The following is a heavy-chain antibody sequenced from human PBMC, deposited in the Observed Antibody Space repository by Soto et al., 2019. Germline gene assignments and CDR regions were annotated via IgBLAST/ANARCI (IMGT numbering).Heavy chain of an antibody. Sequence: PSETLSLTSTVSGGSISSGYYYWSWIRQPPGKGLEWIGYIYYSGSTYYNPSLKSRVTISVDTSKNQFSLKLSSVTAADTAVYYCARSEAVVVAASRVSNWFDPWGQGTLVTVSS. D-gene: IGHD2-15*01. J-gene: IGHJ5*02. V-gene: IGHV4-30-4*01. CDR3: ARSEAVVVAASRVSNWFDP. CDR2: IYYSGST. CDR1: GGSISSGYYY.